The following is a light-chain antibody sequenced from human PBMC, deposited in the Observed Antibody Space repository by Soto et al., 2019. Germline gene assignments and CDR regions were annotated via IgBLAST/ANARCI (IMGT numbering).Light chain of an antibody. CDR2: GAS. Sequence: EIVLTQSPGTLSLSPGERATLSCRASQSVSSSYLAWYQQKPGQAPRLLIYGASSRATGIPDRFSGSGSGTDFTQTMSRREPEKEGLYYCQQYGSAPFTVGRGTRLEIK. J-gene: IGKJ5*01. V-gene: IGKV3-20*01. CDR3: QQYGSAPFT. CDR1: QSVSSSY.